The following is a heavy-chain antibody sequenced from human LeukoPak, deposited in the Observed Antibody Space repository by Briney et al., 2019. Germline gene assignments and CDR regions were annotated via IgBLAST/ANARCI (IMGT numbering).Heavy chain of an antibody. CDR3: AKPGYGGNSVRDAFDI. J-gene: IGHJ3*02. CDR2: ISYDGGSN. D-gene: IGHD4-23*01. CDR1: GFTFSSYG. V-gene: IGHV3-30*18. Sequence: GGSQRLSCAASGFTFSSYGMHWVRQAPGKGLEWVAVISYDGGSNYYADSVKGRFTISRDNSKNTLYLQMNSLRAEDMAVYYCAKPGYGGNSVRDAFDIWGQGTMVTVSS.